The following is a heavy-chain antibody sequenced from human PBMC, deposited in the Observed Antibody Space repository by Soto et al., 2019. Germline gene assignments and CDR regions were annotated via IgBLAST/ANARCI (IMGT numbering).Heavy chain of an antibody. V-gene: IGHV4-34*01. Sequence: SETLSPTCAVFSGSLSDHYWTWVRQPPGQGLEWIGEIYRTGSTNYNPSLKSRVTISLDKSENQFSLKVTSLTAADTAVYYCASRDPGTSVDYWGQGTLVTVSS. J-gene: IGHJ4*02. CDR2: IYRTGST. D-gene: IGHD1-7*01. CDR3: ASRDPGTSVDY. CDR1: SGSLSDHY.